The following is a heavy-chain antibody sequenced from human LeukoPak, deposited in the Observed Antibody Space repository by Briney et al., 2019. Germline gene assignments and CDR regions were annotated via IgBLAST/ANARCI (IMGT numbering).Heavy chain of an antibody. V-gene: IGHV1-8*01. J-gene: IGHJ4*02. CDR2: MRTKKCDT. Sequence: GASVKASCKASGYSFTTYEINWVRPAPAQGLEWMGWMRTKKCDTGYARKFQDRVSLTWNISTDTAYMELNSLTAEDTAVYFCAGGPAEDTSSGYWGQGTLVTVSS. CDR3: AGGPAEDTSSGY. D-gene: IGHD3-22*01. CDR1: GYSFTTYE.